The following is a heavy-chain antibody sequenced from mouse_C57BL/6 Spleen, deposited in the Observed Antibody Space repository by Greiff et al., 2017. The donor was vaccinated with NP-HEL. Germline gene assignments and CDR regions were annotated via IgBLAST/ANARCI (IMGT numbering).Heavy chain of an antibody. CDR3: ARRTSSTVVDWYFDV. D-gene: IGHD1-1*01. J-gene: IGHJ1*03. V-gene: IGHV5-15*01. Sequence: EVMLVESGGGLVQPGGSLKLSCAASGFTFSDYGMAWVRQAPRKGPEWVAFISNLAYSIYYADTVTGRFTISRENAKNTLYLEMSSLRSEDTAMYYCARRTSSTVVDWYFDVWGTGTTVTVSS. CDR1: GFTFSDYG. CDR2: ISNLAYSI.